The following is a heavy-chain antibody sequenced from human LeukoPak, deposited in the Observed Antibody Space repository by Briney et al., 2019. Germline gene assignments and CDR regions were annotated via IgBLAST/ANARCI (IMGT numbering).Heavy chain of an antibody. CDR3: ALGTINKDYHFGMDV. V-gene: IGHV3-11*01. D-gene: IGHD2-8*01. Sequence: KPGGSLRLSCAASGFTFSDYYMTWIRQAPGKGLEWLSYISNSGSTVFYADSIMGRFTVSRDNAKRSLYLQIESLRDDDTAVYHCALGTINKDYHFGMDVWGQGTTVTVSS. CDR2: ISNSGSTV. J-gene: IGHJ6*02. CDR1: GFTFSDYY.